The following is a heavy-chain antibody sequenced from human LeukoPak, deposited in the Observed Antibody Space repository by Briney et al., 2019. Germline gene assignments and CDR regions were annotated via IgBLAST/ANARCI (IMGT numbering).Heavy chain of an antibody. J-gene: IGHJ4*02. Sequence: GGSLRLSCAASGFTFSSYGMHWVRQAPGKGLEWVAVISYDGSNKYYADSVKGRFTISRDNSKNTLYLQMNSLRAEDTAVYYCAKDSWGEQQLNPHFDYWGQGTLATVSS. CDR2: ISYDGSNK. CDR3: AKDSWGEQQLNPHFDY. V-gene: IGHV3-30*18. D-gene: IGHD6-13*01. CDR1: GFTFSSYG.